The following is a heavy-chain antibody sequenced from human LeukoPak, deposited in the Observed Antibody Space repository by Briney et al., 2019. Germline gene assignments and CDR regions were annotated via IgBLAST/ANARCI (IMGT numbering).Heavy chain of an antibody. CDR3: ARQPEGTWFDP. D-gene: IGHD1-1*01. CDR1: GYSFTSNW. J-gene: IGHJ5*02. CDR2: IDPSYSYT. Sequence: GESLKISCKGSGYSFTSNWISWVRQRPGKGLEWMGRIDPSYSYTNYSPSFQGHVTISADKSISTAYLQWSSLKASDTAMYYCARQPEGTWFDPWGQGTLVTVSS. V-gene: IGHV5-10-1*01.